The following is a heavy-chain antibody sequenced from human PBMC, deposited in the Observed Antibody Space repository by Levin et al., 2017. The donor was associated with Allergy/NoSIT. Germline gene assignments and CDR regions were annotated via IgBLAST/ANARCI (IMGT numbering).Heavy chain of an antibody. J-gene: IGHJ4*02. CDR2: INGDGSST. CDR1: GFTFSSYW. D-gene: IGHD1-26*01. Sequence: PGGSLRLSCAASGFTFSSYWMHWVRQAPVKGLVWVSRINGDGSSTNYADSVKGRFTISRDNAKNTLYLQMNSLRSDDTAVYYCARALIVGATSGGDYWGQGTLVTVSS. CDR3: ARALIVGATSGGDY. V-gene: IGHV3-74*01.